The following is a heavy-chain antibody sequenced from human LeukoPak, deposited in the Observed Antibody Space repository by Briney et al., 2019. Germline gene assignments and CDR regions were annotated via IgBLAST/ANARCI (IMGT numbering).Heavy chain of an antibody. CDR1: VGSISSNNYY. CDR3: ARQSCSGGSCYSDRGNFDY. V-gene: IGHV4-39*01. CDR2: IYFSGST. Sequence: SETLSLTCTVSVGSISSNNYYWGWIRQPPGKGLEWIGSIYFSGSTYYNPSLKSRLTLSVDMSKNQFSLKLSSVTDADTAVYYCARQSCSGGSCYSDRGNFDYWGQGTLVTVSS. D-gene: IGHD2-15*01. J-gene: IGHJ4*02.